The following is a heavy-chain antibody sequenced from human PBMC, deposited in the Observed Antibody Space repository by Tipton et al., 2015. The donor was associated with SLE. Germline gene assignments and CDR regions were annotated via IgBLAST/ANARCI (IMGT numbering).Heavy chain of an antibody. J-gene: IGHJ4*02. CDR2: FHSGGSS. Sequence: TLSLTCTVSGGSIGTTSYYWGWIRQSPGKGLQWIGSFHSGGSSAYNPSLKSRVTISADTSKNQISVKLTSVTAADTAMYYCVRQSKVTVFAEIIIPDSVDYWGQGTLVTVSS. D-gene: IGHD3-3*01. V-gene: IGHV4-39*01. CDR3: VRQSKVTVFAEIIIPDSVDY. CDR1: GGSIGTTSYY.